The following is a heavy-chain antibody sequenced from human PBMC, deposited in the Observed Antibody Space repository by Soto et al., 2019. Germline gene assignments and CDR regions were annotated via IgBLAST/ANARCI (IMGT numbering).Heavy chain of an antibody. Sequence: PSGSLSLTCAASGGTISSGGYSWSWIRQPPGKGLEWIGYIYHSGSTYYNPSLKSRVTISVDRSKNQFSLKLSSVTAADTAVYYCARGGGELELRRDFDYWGQGTLVTVSS. D-gene: IGHD1-7*01. CDR2: IYHSGST. CDR1: GGTISSGGYS. V-gene: IGHV4-30-2*01. J-gene: IGHJ4*02. CDR3: ARGGGELELRRDFDY.